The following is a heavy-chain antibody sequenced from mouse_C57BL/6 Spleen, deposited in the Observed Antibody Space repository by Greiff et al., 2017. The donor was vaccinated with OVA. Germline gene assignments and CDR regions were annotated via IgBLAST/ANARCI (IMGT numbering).Heavy chain of an antibody. CDR1: GFTFSSYA. J-gene: IGHJ1*03. V-gene: IGHV5-4*01. CDR3: ARDRDYGNYLSYWYFDV. Sequence: EVQLVESGGGLVKPGGSLKLSCAASGFTFSSYAMSWVRQTPEKRLEWVATISDGGSYTYYPDNVKGRFTISRDNAKNNLYLQMIHLKSEDTAMDYCARDRDYGNYLSYWYFDVWGTGTTVTVSS. D-gene: IGHD2-1*01. CDR2: ISDGGSYT.